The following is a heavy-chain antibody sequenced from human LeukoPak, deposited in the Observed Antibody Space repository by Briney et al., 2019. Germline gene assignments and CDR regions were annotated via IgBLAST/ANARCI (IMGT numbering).Heavy chain of an antibody. D-gene: IGHD4-17*01. CDR1: GFTFSSYG. CDR3: AKEGYGDVH. J-gene: IGHJ4*02. V-gene: IGHV3-30*18. Sequence: PGGSLRLSCAASGFTFSSYGVHWVRQAPGKGLEWVAVISYDGSNKYYADSVKGRFTISRDNSKNTLYLQMNSLRAEDTAVYYCAKEGYGDVHWGQGTLVTVSS. CDR2: ISYDGSNK.